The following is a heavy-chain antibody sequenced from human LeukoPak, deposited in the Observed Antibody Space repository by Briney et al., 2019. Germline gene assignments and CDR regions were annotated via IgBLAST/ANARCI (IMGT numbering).Heavy chain of an antibody. Sequence: PSETLSLTCSVSGGSISGYYWSWIRQPPGKGLEWIGEINHSGSTNYNPSLKSRVTISVDTSKNQFSLKLSSVTAADTAVYYCARLEITIFGVARYGMDVWGQGTTVTVSS. D-gene: IGHD3-3*01. CDR1: GGSISGYY. V-gene: IGHV4-34*01. J-gene: IGHJ6*02. CDR2: INHSGST. CDR3: ARLEITIFGVARYGMDV.